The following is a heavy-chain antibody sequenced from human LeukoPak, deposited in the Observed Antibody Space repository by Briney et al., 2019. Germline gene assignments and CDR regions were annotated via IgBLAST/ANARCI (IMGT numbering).Heavy chain of an antibody. CDR1: GHSISSDYD. Sequence: SETLSLTCALSGHSISSDYDGGGIRQPPGKGGEGIGTIYHSGSTYSNPSLTSRVTISVDTSKHQFSLKLSSVTAADTAVYYCARLYYDFWSGYSTNNWFDPWGQGTLVTVSS. J-gene: IGHJ5*02. V-gene: IGHV4-38-2*01. CDR2: IYHSGST. D-gene: IGHD3-3*01. CDR3: ARLYYDFWSGYSTNNWFDP.